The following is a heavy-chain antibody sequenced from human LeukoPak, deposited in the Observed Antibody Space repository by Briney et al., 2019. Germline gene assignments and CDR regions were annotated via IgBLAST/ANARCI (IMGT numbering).Heavy chain of an antibody. J-gene: IGHJ3*02. D-gene: IGHD3-22*01. Sequence: SETLSLTCTVSGGSISSYYWSWIRQPPGKGLEWIGYIYYSGSTNYNPSLKSRVTISVDTSKNQFSLKLSSVTAADTAVYYCARDVIVVVTDRRHDAFDIWGQGTMVTVSS. CDR1: GGSISSYY. CDR2: IYYSGST. V-gene: IGHV4-59*01. CDR3: ARDVIVVVTDRRHDAFDI.